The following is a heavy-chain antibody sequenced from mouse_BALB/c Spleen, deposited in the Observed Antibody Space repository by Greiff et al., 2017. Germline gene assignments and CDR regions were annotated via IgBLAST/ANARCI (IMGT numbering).Heavy chain of an antibody. V-gene: IGHV7-3*02. CDR2: IRNKANGYTT. Sequence: EVKLQESGGGLVQPGGSLRLSCATSGFTFTDYYMSWVRQPPGKALEWLGFIRNKANGYTTEYSASVKGRFTISRDNSQSILYLQMNTLRAEDSATYYCAREGATAYAMDYWGQGTSVTVSS. CDR3: AREGATAYAMDY. J-gene: IGHJ4*01. D-gene: IGHD1-2*01. CDR1: GFTFTDYY.